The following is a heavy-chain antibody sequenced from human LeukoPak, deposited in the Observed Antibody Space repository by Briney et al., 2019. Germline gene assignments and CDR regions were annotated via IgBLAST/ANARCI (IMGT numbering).Heavy chain of an antibody. D-gene: IGHD5-18*01. CDR3: ARGRYSYGPFDY. CDR2: IYPGDSDT. V-gene: IGHV5-51*01. Sequence: ESLKISCEGSGHSFTSYWIGWVRQMPGKGLEWMGVIYPGDSDTRYSPSFQGQVTFSVDKSISTAYVQWSSLKASDTAMYYCARGRYSYGPFDYWGQGTLVTVSS. CDR1: GHSFTSYW. J-gene: IGHJ4*02.